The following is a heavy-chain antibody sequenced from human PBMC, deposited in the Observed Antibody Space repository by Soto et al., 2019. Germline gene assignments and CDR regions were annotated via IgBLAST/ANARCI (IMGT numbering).Heavy chain of an antibody. D-gene: IGHD6-19*01. J-gene: IGHJ5*01. CDR2: IIPIFGTA. CDR1: GGTFSSYA. Sequence: QVQLVQSGADVKKPGSSVKVSCKVSGGTFSSYAINWVRQAPGQGLEWMGGIIPIFGTANYAQKFQDRVTISADGSTSTAYVEVSSLRSADTAMYYCARDVEVAGTKRWFDSWGQGTLVTVSS. V-gene: IGHV1-69*01. CDR3: ARDVEVAGTKRWFDS.